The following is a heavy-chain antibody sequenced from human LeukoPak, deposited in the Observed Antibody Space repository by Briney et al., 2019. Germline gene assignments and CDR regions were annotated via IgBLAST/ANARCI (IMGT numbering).Heavy chain of an antibody. CDR2: IWYDGSNK. J-gene: IGHJ4*02. D-gene: IGHD6-19*01. CDR3: AKPVYSSGWYIDY. Sequence: PGRSLRLSCAASGFTFSSYGTHWVRQAPGKGLEWVAAIWYDGSNKYYADSVKGRFTISRDNSKNTLYLQMNSLRAEDTAVYYCAKPVYSSGWYIDYWGQGTLVTVSS. CDR1: GFTFSSYG. V-gene: IGHV3-33*06.